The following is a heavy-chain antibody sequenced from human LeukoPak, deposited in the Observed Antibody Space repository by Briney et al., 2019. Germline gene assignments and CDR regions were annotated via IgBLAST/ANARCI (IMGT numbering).Heavy chain of an antibody. CDR1: GYTFTGYC. V-gene: IGHV1-2*02. D-gene: IGHD2-2*01. CDR2: INPHSGGT. CDR3: ARDVGEYCSSTNCYASHY. Sequence: ASVKASCKASGYTFTGYCIHWVRQAPGQGLEWMGWINPHSGGTNYAQKFQGGVTMTRDTSITTAYMELSSLRSDDTAVYYCARDVGEYCSSTNCYASHYWGQGTLVTVSS. J-gene: IGHJ4*02.